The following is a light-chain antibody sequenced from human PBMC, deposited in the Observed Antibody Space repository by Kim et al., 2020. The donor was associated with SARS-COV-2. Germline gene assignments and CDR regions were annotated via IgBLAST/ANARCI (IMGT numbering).Light chain of an antibody. CDR2: LGS. CDR1: QSLLHSNGYNY. Sequence: DIAMTQSPLSLPVTSGEPASISCRSSQSLLHSNGYNYLDWYLQKPGQSPQLLIYLGSNRASGVPDRFSGSGSGTDFTLKISRVKAEDVGVYYCMQALQTPVTFGRGTKL. V-gene: IGKV2-28*01. J-gene: IGKJ2*01. CDR3: MQALQTPVT.